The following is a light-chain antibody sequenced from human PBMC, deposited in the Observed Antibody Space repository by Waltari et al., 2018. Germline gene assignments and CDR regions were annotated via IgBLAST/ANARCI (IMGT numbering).Light chain of an antibody. CDR1: YRDVGSFNY. CDR2: DVN. CDR3: CSYSGAFHVV. V-gene: IGLV2-23*02. Sequence: QSALTQTASVSGSPGQSITISCTGTYRDVGSFNYVSWYQQSPGRAPRRVIYDVNTRPSGISERFSGSKSGNTASLTISGLRADDEADYYCCSYSGAFHVVFGGGTKLTVL. J-gene: IGLJ2*01.